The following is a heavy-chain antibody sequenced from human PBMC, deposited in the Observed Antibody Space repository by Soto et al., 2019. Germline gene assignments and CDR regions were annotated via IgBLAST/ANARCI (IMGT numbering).Heavy chain of an antibody. CDR2: IYWDDDK. J-gene: IGHJ4*02. Sequence: QITLKESGPTLVKPTQTLTLTCTFSGFSLSSTAVGVNWNRQPPGKALEWLALIYWDDDKQYSPYLRDRLTITKDTSKNQVVLTMTNMDPVDTATYYCAHGSGWLSDYWGQGTLVTVSS. CDR3: AHGSGWLSDY. V-gene: IGHV2-5*02. D-gene: IGHD6-19*01. CDR1: GFSLSSTAVG.